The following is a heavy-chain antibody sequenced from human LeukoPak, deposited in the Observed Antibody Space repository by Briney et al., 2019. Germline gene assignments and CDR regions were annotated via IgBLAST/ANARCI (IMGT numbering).Heavy chain of an antibody. CDR3: AKDDAWLRYQY. Sequence: GGTLRLSCAASGFTFSSYGMSWVRQAPGKGREWVSAISGSGGSTYYADSVKGRFTISRDNSKNTLDLQMNSLRAEDTAVYYCAKDDAWLRYQYWGQGTLVTVSS. V-gene: IGHV3-23*01. D-gene: IGHD3-9*01. CDR1: GFTFSSYG. CDR2: ISGSGGST. J-gene: IGHJ4*02.